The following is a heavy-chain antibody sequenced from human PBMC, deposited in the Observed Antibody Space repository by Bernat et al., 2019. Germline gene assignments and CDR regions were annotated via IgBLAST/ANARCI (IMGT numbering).Heavy chain of an antibody. J-gene: IGHJ3*02. V-gene: IGHV3-20*04. CDR2: INWNGRST. D-gene: IGHD4-17*01. CDR1: GFTFTNYV. Sequence: EVQLLESGGGLVQPGGSLRLSCAASGFTFTNYVMSWVRQAPGKGLEWISGINWNGRSTGYADSVKGRFTISRDNAKNSLYLQMNSLRAEDTALYYCARSPHSDYGDYYAFDIWGQGTMVTVSS. CDR3: ARSPHSDYGDYYAFDI.